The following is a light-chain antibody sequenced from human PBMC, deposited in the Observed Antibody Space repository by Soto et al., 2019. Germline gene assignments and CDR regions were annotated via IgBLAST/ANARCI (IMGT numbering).Light chain of an antibody. CDR2: GAS. J-gene: IGKJ1*01. Sequence: VLTQSPATLSVSPGERATLSCRASQSVSSNLAWYQQKPGQAPRLLIYGASTRATGIPARFSGSGSGTESTLTISSLQSEDFAVYYCQQYNNWPPTFGQGTKVDIK. V-gene: IGKV3-15*01. CDR3: QQYNNWPPT. CDR1: QSVSSN.